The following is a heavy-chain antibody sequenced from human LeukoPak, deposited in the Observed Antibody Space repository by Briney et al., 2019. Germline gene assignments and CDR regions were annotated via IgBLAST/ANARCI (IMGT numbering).Heavy chain of an antibody. Sequence: ASVKVSCKASNYMFTSSGINWVRQAPGQGLEWMGWINACNGDTNFAQKIQGRVTMTTDTSTNTAYMELGSLRSDDTAVYYCAARVVISTGDTFDIWGQGTMVTVSS. CDR3: AARVVISTGDTFDI. V-gene: IGHV1-18*01. CDR2: INACNGDT. D-gene: IGHD4-23*01. J-gene: IGHJ3*02. CDR1: NYMFTSSG.